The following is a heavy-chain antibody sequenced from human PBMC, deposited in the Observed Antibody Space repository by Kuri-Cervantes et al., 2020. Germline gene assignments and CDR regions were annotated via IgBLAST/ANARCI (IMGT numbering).Heavy chain of an antibody. CDR3: ARGPSYYDSWSGYVTYYYYYMDV. V-gene: IGHV1-8*01. Sequence: ASVKVSCKASGYTFTSYDINWVRQATGHGVEWMGWMNPDSDNTGYAQKFQGRVTMTRNTSISTAYMELSSLRSEDTAVYYCARGPSYYDSWSGYVTYYYYYMDVWGKGTTVTVSS. J-gene: IGHJ6*03. CDR1: GYTFTSYD. CDR2: MNPDSDNT. D-gene: IGHD3-3*01.